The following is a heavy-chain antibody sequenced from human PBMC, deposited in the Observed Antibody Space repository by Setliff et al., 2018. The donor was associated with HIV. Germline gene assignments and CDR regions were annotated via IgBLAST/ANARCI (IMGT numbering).Heavy chain of an antibody. Sequence: SETLSLTCTVSGGSISSGNYYWSWIRQPAGKGLEWIGHISTSGRTNYNPSLMSRVTISVDTSKNQFSLKLRSVTAADTAVYYCARRRPNWYFDLWGRGTLVTVSS. J-gene: IGHJ2*01. CDR3: ARRRPNWYFDL. CDR2: ISTSGRT. CDR1: GGSISSGNYY. V-gene: IGHV4-61*09.